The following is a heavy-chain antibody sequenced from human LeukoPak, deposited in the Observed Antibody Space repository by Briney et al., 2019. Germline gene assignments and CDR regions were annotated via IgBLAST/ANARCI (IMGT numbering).Heavy chain of an antibody. Sequence: GGSLRLSCAASGFTLSDYDMNWVRQAPGKGLEWVSSISTSSRYIYYKDSVRGRFTISRDDAKNSLYLEMNSLRAEDTAVYYCARADCSSSTCYLRRSWFDPWGQGTLVTVSS. CDR1: GFTLSDYD. D-gene: IGHD2-2*01. V-gene: IGHV3-21*01. CDR3: ARADCSSSTCYLRRSWFDP. J-gene: IGHJ5*02. CDR2: ISTSSRYI.